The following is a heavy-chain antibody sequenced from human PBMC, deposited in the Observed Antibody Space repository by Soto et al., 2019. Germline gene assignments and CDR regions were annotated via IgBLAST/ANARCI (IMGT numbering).Heavy chain of an antibody. CDR3: ARIGRGDGVYAFDI. V-gene: IGHV1-3*01. CDR1: GYTFTSYA. D-gene: IGHD4-17*01. J-gene: IGHJ3*02. Sequence: QVKLVQSGAEVKKPGASVKVSCKASGYTFTSYAMHWVRQAPGQRLEWMGWINAGNGNTKYSQKFQGRVTITRDTSASTAYMELSSLRSEDTAVYYCARIGRGDGVYAFDIWGQVTMVTVSS. CDR2: INAGNGNT.